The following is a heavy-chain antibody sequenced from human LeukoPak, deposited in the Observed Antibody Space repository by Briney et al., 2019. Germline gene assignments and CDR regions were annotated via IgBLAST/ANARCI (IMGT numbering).Heavy chain of an antibody. D-gene: IGHD6-13*01. CDR1: GFTFSSYA. CDR3: AKDPAAGTYDY. J-gene: IGHJ4*02. Sequence: QPGGSLRLACAASGFTFSSYAMSWVRQAPGKGLEWVSGISHSGGSTYYADSVKGRFTISRDNSKNTLYLQMNSLRAEDTAVYYCAKDPAAGTYDYWGQGTLVIVSS. CDR2: ISHSGGST. V-gene: IGHV3-23*01.